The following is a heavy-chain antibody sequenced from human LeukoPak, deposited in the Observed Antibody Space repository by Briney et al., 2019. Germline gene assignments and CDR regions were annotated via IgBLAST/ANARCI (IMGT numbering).Heavy chain of an antibody. CDR1: GFTFSSSA. CDR2: ISNNGGYT. D-gene: IGHD1-14*01. V-gene: IGHV3-23*01. CDR3: ARDYNHYFDY. J-gene: IGHJ4*02. Sequence: GGSLRLSCAASGFTFSSSAMSWVRQAPGKGLEWVSAISNNGGYTYYADSVQGRFTISRDNSKSTLCLQMNSLRAEDTAVYYCARDYNHYFDYWGQGTLVTVSS.